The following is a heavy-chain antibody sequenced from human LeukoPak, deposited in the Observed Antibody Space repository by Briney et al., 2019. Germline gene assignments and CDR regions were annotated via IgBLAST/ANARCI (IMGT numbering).Heavy chain of an antibody. CDR1: GGSISSYY. D-gene: IGHD5-18*01. Sequence: SSETLSLTCTVSGGSISSYYWSWIRQPPGKGLEWIGYIYYSGSTNYNPSHKSRVTISVDTSKNQFSLKLSSVTAADTAVYYCVGSGNRGYSYGYSAFDIWGQGRMVTVSS. J-gene: IGHJ3*02. CDR3: VGSGNRGYSYGYSAFDI. CDR2: IYYSGST. V-gene: IGHV4-59*08.